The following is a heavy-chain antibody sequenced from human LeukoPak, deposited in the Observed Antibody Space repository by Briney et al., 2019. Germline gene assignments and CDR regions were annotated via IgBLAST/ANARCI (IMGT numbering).Heavy chain of an antibody. D-gene: IGHD2-2*01. J-gene: IGHJ4*02. CDR2: ISSGGST. CDR1: GGSITSYY. V-gene: IGHV4-59*12. Sequence: PSETLSLTCSVSGGSITSYYWNWIRKPPGKGLEWIGYISSGGSTNYNPSLKSRVTMSVDTSKNQFSLKLSSVTAADTAVYYCARDRSWYQLQDIWGQGTLVTVSS. CDR3: ARDRSWYQLQDI.